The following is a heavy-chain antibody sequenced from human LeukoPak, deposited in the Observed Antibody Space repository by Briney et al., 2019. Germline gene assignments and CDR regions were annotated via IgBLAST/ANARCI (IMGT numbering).Heavy chain of an antibody. CDR1: GYTFTSYD. CDR3: ARDLPNYYGSGLDLDP. Sequence: ASVKVSCKASGYTFTSYDINWVRQATGQGLEWMGWMNPNSGNTGYAQKFQGGVTMTRNTSISTAYMELSSLRSEDTAVYYCARDLPNYYGSGLDLDPWGQGTLVTVSS. CDR2: MNPNSGNT. D-gene: IGHD3-10*01. J-gene: IGHJ5*02. V-gene: IGHV1-8*01.